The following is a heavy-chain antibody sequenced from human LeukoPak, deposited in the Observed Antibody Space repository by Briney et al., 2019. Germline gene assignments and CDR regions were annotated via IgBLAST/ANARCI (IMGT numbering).Heavy chain of an antibody. D-gene: IGHD6-13*01. CDR3: ARHSPKNIGYSSSARYYYYGMDV. CDR2: INHSGST. Sequence: PSETLPLTCAVYGGSFSGYYWSWIRQPPGKGLEWIGEINHSGSTNYNPSLKSRVTISVDTSKNQFSLKLSSVTAADTAVYYCARHSPKNIGYSSSARYYYYGMDVWGQGTTVTVSS. CDR1: GGSFSGYY. J-gene: IGHJ6*02. V-gene: IGHV4-34*01.